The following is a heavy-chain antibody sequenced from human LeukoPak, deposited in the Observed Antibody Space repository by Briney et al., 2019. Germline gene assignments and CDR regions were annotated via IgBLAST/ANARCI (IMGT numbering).Heavy chain of an antibody. V-gene: IGHV4-39*01. CDR1: GGSISSSTNY. D-gene: IGHD6-19*01. CDR3: ARSVIAGARNFDY. CDR2: IYYSGST. J-gene: IGHJ4*02. Sequence: SQTLSLTCTVSGGSISSSTNYWGWIRQPPGKGLEWIGIIYYSGSTDYNPSLKSRVTISVDTSQNQFSLKLSSVTAADTAVYYCARSVIAGARNFDYWGQGTLVTVSS.